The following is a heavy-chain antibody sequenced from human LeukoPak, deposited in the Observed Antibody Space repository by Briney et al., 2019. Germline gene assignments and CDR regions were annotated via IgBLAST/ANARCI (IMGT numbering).Heavy chain of an antibody. J-gene: IGHJ4*02. Sequence: PSETLSLTCTVPGGSISSYYWSWIRQPPGKGLEWIGYIYYSGSTNYNPSLKSRVTISVDTSKNQFSLKLSSVTAADTAVYYCARESVEMATINWGQGTLVTVSS. D-gene: IGHD5-24*01. CDR1: GGSISSYY. V-gene: IGHV4-59*01. CDR2: IYYSGST. CDR3: ARESVEMATIN.